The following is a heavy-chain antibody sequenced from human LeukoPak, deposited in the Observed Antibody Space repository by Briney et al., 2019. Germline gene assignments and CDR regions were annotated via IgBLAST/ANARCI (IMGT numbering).Heavy chain of an antibody. V-gene: IGHV3-23*01. Sequence: GGSLRLSCAASGFTFSSYAMSWVGQAPGKGLEWVSAISGSGGSTYYADSVKGRFTISRDNSKNTLYLQMNSLRAEDTAVYYCAKGGVRYCSGGSCYSNYWGQGTLVTVSS. D-gene: IGHD2-15*01. CDR1: GFTFSSYA. CDR2: ISGSGGST. J-gene: IGHJ4*02. CDR3: AKGGVRYCSGGSCYSNY.